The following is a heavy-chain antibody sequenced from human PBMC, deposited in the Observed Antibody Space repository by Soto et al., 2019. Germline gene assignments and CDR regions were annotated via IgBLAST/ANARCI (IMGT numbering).Heavy chain of an antibody. CDR2: IYYSGST. CDR1: GGSISSGAYY. J-gene: IGHJ5*02. Sequence: QVQLQESGPGLVKPSQTLSLTCTVSGGSISSGAYYWGWIRQHPGKGLKWIGCIYYSGSTYYKPSPKSGCTRSVYTSKIPFPLNLSSLSSVDTAVYFCARVWSGSLQGSDPCGQGTLVIVSS. CDR3: ARVWSGSLQGSDP. V-gene: IGHV4-31*03. D-gene: IGHD3-3*01.